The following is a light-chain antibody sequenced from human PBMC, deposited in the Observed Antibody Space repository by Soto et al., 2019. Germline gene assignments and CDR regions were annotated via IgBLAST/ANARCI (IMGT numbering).Light chain of an antibody. Sequence: QSALTQPASVSGSPGQSITISCTGTSSDVGSYNLVSWYQQHPGKAPKLMIYEGSKRPSGVSNRLPGSKSGNTASLTISGLQAEDEADYYCCSYAGSSTWVFGGGTKLTVL. CDR3: CSYAGSSTWV. J-gene: IGLJ3*02. CDR1: SSDVGSYNL. V-gene: IGLV2-23*01. CDR2: EGS.